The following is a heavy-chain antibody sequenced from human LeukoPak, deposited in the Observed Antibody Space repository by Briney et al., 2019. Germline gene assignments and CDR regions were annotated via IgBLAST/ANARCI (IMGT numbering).Heavy chain of an antibody. D-gene: IGHD6-13*01. CDR2: INHSGST. Sequence: SETLSLTCAVYGGSFSGYYWSWIRQPPGKWLEWIGEINHSGSTNYNPSLKSRVTISVDTSKNQFSLKLSSVTAADTAVYYCARVQGSSWSWGQGTLVTVSS. V-gene: IGHV4-34*01. J-gene: IGHJ5*02. CDR3: ARVQGSSWS. CDR1: GGSFSGYY.